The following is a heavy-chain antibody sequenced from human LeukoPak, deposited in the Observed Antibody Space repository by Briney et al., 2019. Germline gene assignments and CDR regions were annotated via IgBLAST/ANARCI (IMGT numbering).Heavy chain of an antibody. CDR3: ARQMYTPMALPDY. Sequence: GASVKVSCKSSGYTFTSYGVSWVRQAPGQRLEWMGWISTYNYNTYFAQKFRGRVSLTKDTSTSTVYMELRNLRSDDSAIYYCARQMYTPMALPDYWGQGTLVTVSS. V-gene: IGHV1-18*01. D-gene: IGHD5-18*01. J-gene: IGHJ4*02. CDR1: GYTFTSYG. CDR2: ISTYNYNT.